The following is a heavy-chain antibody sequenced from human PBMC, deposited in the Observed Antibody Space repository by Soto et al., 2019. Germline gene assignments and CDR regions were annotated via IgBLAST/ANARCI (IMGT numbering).Heavy chain of an antibody. V-gene: IGHV4-39*01. Sequence: QLQLQESGPGLVKPSETLSLTCTVSGGSISSSSYYWGWIRQPPGKGLEWIGSIYYSGSTYYNPSLKSRVTISVDTSKNQFSLKLSSVTAADTAVYYCARHGGTGSLIDIWGQGTMVTVSS. CDR3: ARHGGTGSLIDI. CDR2: IYYSGST. D-gene: IGHD3-16*01. J-gene: IGHJ3*02. CDR1: GGSISSSSYY.